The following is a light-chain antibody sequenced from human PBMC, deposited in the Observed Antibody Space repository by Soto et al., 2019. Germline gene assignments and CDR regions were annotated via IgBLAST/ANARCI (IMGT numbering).Light chain of an antibody. Sequence: TVLPQFSSTLSLSSGARDSLSCRASQSLSSSQLAWYQQKPGQAPRLLIHDASSRATGISDRFTGSGSGTDFTLTITTLEPEDFAVYYCQQYGSSPRTFGLGTKVDIK. CDR2: DAS. J-gene: IGKJ1*01. CDR3: QQYGSSPRT. CDR1: QSLSSSQ. V-gene: IGKV3-20*01.